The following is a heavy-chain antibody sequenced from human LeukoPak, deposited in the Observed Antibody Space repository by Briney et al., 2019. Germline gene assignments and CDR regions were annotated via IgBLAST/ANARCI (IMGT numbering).Heavy chain of an antibody. J-gene: IGHJ4*02. V-gene: IGHV4-59*01. CDR3: ARSVRQAGQYSSSWLDY. CDR1: GGSISSYY. Sequence: SETLSLTCTVSGGSISSYYWSWIRQPPGKGLEWIGYIYYSGSTNYNPSLKSRVTISVDTSKNQFSLKLSSVTAADTAVYYCARSVRQAGQYSSSWLDYWGLGTLVTVSS. D-gene: IGHD6-13*01. CDR2: IYYSGST.